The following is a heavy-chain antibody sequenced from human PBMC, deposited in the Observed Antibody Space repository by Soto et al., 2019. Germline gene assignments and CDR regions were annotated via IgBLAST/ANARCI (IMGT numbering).Heavy chain of an antibody. D-gene: IGHD2-2*01. CDR2: IIPIFGTA. Sequence: ASVKVSCKASGGTFISYAISWVRQAPGQGLEWMGGIIPIFGTANYAQKFQGRVTITADESTSTDYMELSSLRSEDTAVYYCARGGYCSSTSCYDAFDIWGQGTMVTVSS. CDR3: ARGGYCSSTSCYDAFDI. J-gene: IGHJ3*02. V-gene: IGHV1-69*13. CDR1: GGTFISYA.